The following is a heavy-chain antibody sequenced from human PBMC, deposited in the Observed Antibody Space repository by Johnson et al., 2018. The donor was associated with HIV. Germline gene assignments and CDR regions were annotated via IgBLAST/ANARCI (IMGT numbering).Heavy chain of an antibody. CDR2: IYSGGST. CDR1: GFTVSSNY. CDR3: ARDRGYGDAFDI. D-gene: IGHD5-18*01. Sequence: EVQLVESGGGLVQPGGSLRLSCAASGFTVSSNYMSWVRQAPGKGLEWVSVIYSGGSTYYADSVKGRFTISRDNAKNSLYLQMNSLRVEDTALYYCARDRGYGDAFDIWGQGTMVTVSS. J-gene: IGHJ3*02. V-gene: IGHV3-66*01.